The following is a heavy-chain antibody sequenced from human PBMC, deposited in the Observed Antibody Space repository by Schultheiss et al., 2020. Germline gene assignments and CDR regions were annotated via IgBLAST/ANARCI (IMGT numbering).Heavy chain of an antibody. J-gene: IGHJ5*02. CDR1: GGSFSSDSYY. CDR2: IYTSGST. Sequence: SETLSLTCTVSGGSFSSDSYYWSWIRQPAGKELEWIGRIYTSGSTNYNPSLKSRVTISVDTSKNQFSLKLSSVTAADTAVYYCARNAVPAAMSVNWFDPWGQGTLVTVS. CDR3: ARNAVPAAMSVNWFDP. V-gene: IGHV4-61*02. D-gene: IGHD2-2*01.